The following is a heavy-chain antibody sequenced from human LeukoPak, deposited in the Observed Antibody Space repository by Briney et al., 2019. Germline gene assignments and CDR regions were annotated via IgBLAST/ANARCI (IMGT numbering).Heavy chain of an antibody. Sequence: SETLSLTCAVYGGSFSGYYWSWIRQPPGKGLEWIGEINHSGSTNYNPSLKSRVTISVDTSKNQFSLKLSSVTAVDTAVYYCARVGVSSSWTPRYYYYGMDVWGQGTTVTVSS. CDR2: INHSGST. V-gene: IGHV4-34*01. J-gene: IGHJ6*02. D-gene: IGHD6-13*01. CDR1: GGSFSGYY. CDR3: ARVGVSSSWTPRYYYYGMDV.